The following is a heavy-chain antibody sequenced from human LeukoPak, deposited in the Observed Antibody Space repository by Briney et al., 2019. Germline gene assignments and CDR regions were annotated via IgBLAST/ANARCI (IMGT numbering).Heavy chain of an antibody. D-gene: IGHD3-3*01. CDR3: AKLGKIYDFWSGYYTDAFDI. CDR1: GFTFSSYA. Sequence: GGSLRLSCAASGFTFSSYAMSWVRQAPGKGLEWVSAISGSGGSTYYADSVKGRFTISRDNSKNTLYLQMNSLRAEDTAVYHCAKLGKIYDFWSGYYTDAFDIWGQGKMVTVSS. J-gene: IGHJ3*02. V-gene: IGHV3-23*01. CDR2: ISGSGGST.